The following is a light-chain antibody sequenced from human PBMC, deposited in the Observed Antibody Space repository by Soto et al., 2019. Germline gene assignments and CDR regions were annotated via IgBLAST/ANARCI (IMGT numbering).Light chain of an antibody. CDR2: DVS. CDR1: SSDVGGYNR. Sequence: QSALTQPPSVSGSPGQSVTISCTGTSSDVGGYNRVSWYQQPPGKAPKLLIYDVSNRPSGGSTRYSGSKSGNTASLTISLLQAEDEADYYCTSYATGSAYGFGPGTKVTVL. CDR3: TSYATGSAYG. J-gene: IGLJ1*01. V-gene: IGLV2-18*02.